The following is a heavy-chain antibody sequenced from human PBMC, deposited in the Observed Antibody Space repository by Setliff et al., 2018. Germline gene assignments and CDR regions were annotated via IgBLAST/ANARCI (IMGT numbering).Heavy chain of an antibody. Sequence: PSETLSLTCAVYGGSFSGYYWSWIRQPPGKGLGWIGEINHSGSTNYNPSLKSRVTISVDTSKNQFSLKLSSVTAADTAVYYCARGGERHIVVVTAHDAFDIWGQGTMVTVSS. CDR2: INHSGST. V-gene: IGHV4-34*01. CDR1: GGSFSGYY. J-gene: IGHJ3*02. D-gene: IGHD2-21*02. CDR3: ARGGERHIVVVTAHDAFDI.